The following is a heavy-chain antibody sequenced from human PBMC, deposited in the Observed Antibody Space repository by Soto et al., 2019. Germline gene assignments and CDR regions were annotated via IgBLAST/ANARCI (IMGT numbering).Heavy chain of an antibody. V-gene: IGHV4-59*01. J-gene: IGHJ4*02. CDR1: GGSISSYY. D-gene: IGHD1-26*01. CDR3: AREAAGSYRRYYFDY. CDR2: IYYSGST. Sequence: SENLSLTCTVSGGSISSYYWSWIRQPPGKGLEWIGYIYYSGSTNYNPSLKSRVAISVDTSKNQFSLKLSSVTAADTAVYYCAREAAGSYRRYYFDYWGQGTLVTVSS.